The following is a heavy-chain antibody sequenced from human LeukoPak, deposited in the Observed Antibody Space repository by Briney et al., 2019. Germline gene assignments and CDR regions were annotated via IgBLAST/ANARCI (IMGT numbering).Heavy chain of an antibody. V-gene: IGHV3-48*03. CDR1: GFTFSSYE. CDR2: ISSSGSTI. CDR3: ARDLGLSTVTSRGGDY. D-gene: IGHD4-17*01. Sequence: GSLRLSCAASGFTFSSYEMNWVRQAPGKGLEWVSYISSSGSTIYYADSVKGRFTISRDNAKNSLYLQMNSLRAEDTAVYYCARDLGLSTVTSRGGDYWGQGTLVTVSS. J-gene: IGHJ4*02.